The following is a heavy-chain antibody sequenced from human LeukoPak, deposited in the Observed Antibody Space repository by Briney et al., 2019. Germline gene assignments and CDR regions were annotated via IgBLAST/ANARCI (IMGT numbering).Heavy chain of an antibody. D-gene: IGHD3/OR15-3a*01. CDR3: ARDRGHAFDI. Sequence: GGSLRLSCVGSGFTFSSYNMNWVRQAPGRGLEWVSSITGSSRFIYYADSVKGRFTISRDNAKNSLYLQMNSLRAEDTAVYYCARDRGHAFDIWGQGTMVTVSS. CDR2: ITGSSRFI. J-gene: IGHJ3*02. CDR1: GFTFSSYN. V-gene: IGHV3-21*01.